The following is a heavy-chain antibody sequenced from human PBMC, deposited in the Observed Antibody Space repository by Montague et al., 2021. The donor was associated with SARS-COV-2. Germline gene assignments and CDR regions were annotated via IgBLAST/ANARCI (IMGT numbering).Heavy chain of an antibody. V-gene: IGHV2-70*11. CDR3: ARGPSDTYYYNGMDV. CDR2: IDWDGDK. Sequence: PALVKPTQTLTLTCTFSGFSLSASGMCMTWIRRPPGKALEWLARIDWDGDKYYNTSLKSRLTISKDTSKNLVVLTMTSMDPVDTATYYCARGPSDTYYYNGMDVWGRGTAVTVSS. J-gene: IGHJ6*02. CDR1: GFSLSASGMC.